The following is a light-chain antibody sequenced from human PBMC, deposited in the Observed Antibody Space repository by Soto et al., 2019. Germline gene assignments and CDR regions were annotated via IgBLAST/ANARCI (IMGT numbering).Light chain of an antibody. J-gene: IGKJ1*01. CDR3: QKYTSAPPT. Sequence: DIQMTHSPSSLSTSVGDRVTITCRASQAISIYLAWYQQKPGKVPKLLIYAASTLQSGVTSRFSGSGSGTDFTLTISSLQPEDVATYYCQKYTSAPPTFGQGTKVEIK. CDR1: QAISIY. V-gene: IGKV1-27*01. CDR2: AAS.